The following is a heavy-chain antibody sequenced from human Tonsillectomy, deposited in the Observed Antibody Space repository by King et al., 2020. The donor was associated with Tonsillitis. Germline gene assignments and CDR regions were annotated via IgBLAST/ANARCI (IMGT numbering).Heavy chain of an antibody. CDR3: AREQGYCSDGSCSYYFDF. CDR1: GFSVSDNY. Sequence: VQLVESGGGLIQPGGSLRLSCAASGFSVSDNYMNWVRQAPGTGLEWVSVIYSGGDTYYADSVKGRFTIPRDNSKNTLYLQKNSLRAEDTAVYFCAREQGYCSDGSCSYYFDFWGQGTLVTVSS. D-gene: IGHD2-15*01. CDR2: IYSGGDT. J-gene: IGHJ4*02. V-gene: IGHV3-53*01.